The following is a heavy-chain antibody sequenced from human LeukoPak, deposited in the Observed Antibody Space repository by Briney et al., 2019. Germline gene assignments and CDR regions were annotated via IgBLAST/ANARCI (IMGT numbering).Heavy chain of an antibody. Sequence: PSQTLSLTCTVSGGSISSGDYYWSWIRQPPGKGLEWIGYIYYSGSTYYNPSLKSRVTISVDTSKNRFSLKLSSVTAADTAVYYCASGESYYYGMDVWGQGTTVTVSS. J-gene: IGHJ6*02. CDR3: ASGESYYYGMDV. CDR1: GGSISSGDYY. CDR2: IYYSGST. V-gene: IGHV4-30-4*01.